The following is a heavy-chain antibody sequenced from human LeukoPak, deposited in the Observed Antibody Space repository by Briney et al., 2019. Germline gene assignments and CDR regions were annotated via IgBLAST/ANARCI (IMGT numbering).Heavy chain of an antibody. V-gene: IGHV4-59*01. J-gene: IGHJ4*02. CDR2: LHNSGSS. D-gene: IGHD3-16*01. CDR3: TRGAGWLINY. Sequence: SETLSLTCTVSGGSISDYYRGWIRQPPGKGLEWIGYLHNSGSSTYNPSLKSRVTISVDTSKEQFSLKVNSVTAADTAVYYCTRGAGWLINYWGQGILVTVSP. CDR1: GGSISDYY.